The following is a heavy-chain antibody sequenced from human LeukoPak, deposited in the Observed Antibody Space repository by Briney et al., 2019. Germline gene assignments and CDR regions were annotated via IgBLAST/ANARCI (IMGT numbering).Heavy chain of an antibody. J-gene: IGHJ6*02. Sequence: SETLSLTCAVYGGSFSGYYWSWIRQPPGKGLEWIGEINHSGSTNYNPTLKSRVTISVDTSKNQFSLKLSSVTAADTAVYYCARGKPYYYYGMDVWGQGTMVTVSS. CDR3: ARGKPYYYYGMDV. V-gene: IGHV4-34*01. CDR1: GGSFSGYY. D-gene: IGHD1-14*01. CDR2: INHSGST.